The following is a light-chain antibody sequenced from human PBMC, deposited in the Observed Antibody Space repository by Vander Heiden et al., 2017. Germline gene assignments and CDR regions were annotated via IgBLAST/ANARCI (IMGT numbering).Light chain of an antibody. Sequence: DIQMTQSPSSLSASVGDRVTITCQASQDISNYLNWYQQKPGKAPKLLIYDASNLETGVPSRFSGSGSGTDFTFTISSLQPEDLATYYCQQYYNLPLTFGHGTKVDIK. V-gene: IGKV1-33*01. CDR2: DAS. CDR3: QQYYNLPLT. J-gene: IGKJ3*01. CDR1: QDISNY.